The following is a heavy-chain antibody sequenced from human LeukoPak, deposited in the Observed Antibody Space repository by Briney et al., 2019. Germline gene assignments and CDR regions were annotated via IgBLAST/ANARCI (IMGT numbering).Heavy chain of an antibody. CDR3: AKGVYYDSSGYYTYYYYYGMDV. V-gene: IGHV3-23*01. D-gene: IGHD3-22*01. CDR2: ISGSGGST. Sequence: PGPSLRPSCLAAGFTVTIYAMSWVRQAPGKWLEWDSAISGSGGSTSYADSAKGRFTISRENSKNTLYLQMNSLRAEDTAVYYCAKGVYYDSSGYYTYYYYYGMDVWGQGTTVTVSS. CDR1: GFTVTIYA. J-gene: IGHJ6*02.